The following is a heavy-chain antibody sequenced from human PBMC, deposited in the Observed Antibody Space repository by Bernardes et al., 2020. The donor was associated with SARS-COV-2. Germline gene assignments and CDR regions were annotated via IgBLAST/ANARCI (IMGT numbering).Heavy chain of an antibody. V-gene: IGHV3-9*01. D-gene: IGHD4-4*01. J-gene: IGHJ4*02. CDR1: GFMFDNYA. CDR2: INWNSGLI. Sequence: FLRLSFAASGFMFDNYAMNWVRQAPGKGLEWVAGINWNSGLIGYADSVRGRFTVSRDNAKNSVYLQLDSLTGDDTALYYCTKDVYTNFGAFDYWGQGTPVTVSS. CDR3: TKDVYTNFGAFDY.